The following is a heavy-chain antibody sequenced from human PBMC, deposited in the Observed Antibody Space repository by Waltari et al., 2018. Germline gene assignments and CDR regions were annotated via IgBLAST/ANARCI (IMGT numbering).Heavy chain of an antibody. CDR3: VLYSSEFLGDC. CDR2: INTDGSIT. Sequence: EVQLVESGGGLVQPGGSLRLSCAASGFPFGHFWMHWVRRAPGKGLVSVSHINTDGSITNYADSVKGRFTISRDNAKNTLSLQMNSLRAEDMAVYYCVLYSSEFLGDCWGQGTLVTVSS. D-gene: IGHD6-25*01. CDR1: GFPFGHFW. J-gene: IGHJ4*02. V-gene: IGHV3-74*01.